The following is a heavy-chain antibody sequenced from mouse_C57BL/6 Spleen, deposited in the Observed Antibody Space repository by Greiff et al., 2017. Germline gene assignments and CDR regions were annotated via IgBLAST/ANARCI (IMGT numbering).Heavy chain of an antibody. Sequence: VHVKQSGAELVRPGASVKLSCTASGFNIKDYYMHWVKQRPEQGLEWIGRIDPEDGDTEYAPKFQGKATMTADTSSNTAYLQLSSLTSEDTAVYYCTGGYGNYLYYFDYWGQGTTLTVSS. CDR3: TGGYGNYLYYFDY. CDR2: IDPEDGDT. V-gene: IGHV14-1*01. CDR1: GFNIKDYY. J-gene: IGHJ2*01. D-gene: IGHD2-1*01.